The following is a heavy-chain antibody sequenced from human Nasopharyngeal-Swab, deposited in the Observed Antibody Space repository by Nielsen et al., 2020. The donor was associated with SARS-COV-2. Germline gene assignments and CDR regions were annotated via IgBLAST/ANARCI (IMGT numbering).Heavy chain of an antibody. CDR3: ARDSRILYSKWRKGMDV. J-gene: IGHJ6*02. V-gene: IGHV1-46*01. D-gene: IGHD2-8*01. Sequence: ASVKVSCKASGYTFTSYYMHWVRQAPGQGLEWMGIINPSGGSTSYAQKFQGRVTMTRDTSTSTVYMELSSLRSEDTAVYYCARDSRILYSKWRKGMDVWGQGTTVTVSS. CDR1: GYTFTSYY. CDR2: INPSGGST.